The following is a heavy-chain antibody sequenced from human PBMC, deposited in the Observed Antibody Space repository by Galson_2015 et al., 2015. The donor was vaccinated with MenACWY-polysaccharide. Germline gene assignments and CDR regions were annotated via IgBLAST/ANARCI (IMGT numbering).Heavy chain of an antibody. J-gene: IGHJ4*02. V-gene: IGHV3-7*01. CDR1: GFTFSNYW. D-gene: IGHD3-16*01. Sequence: SLRLSCAASGFTFSNYWMSWVSQAPGKGLEWVASIKPDGSVKYYVDSVKGRFIISRDNAQNSLFLQMSNLRAEDTAVYYCARLFGGVTTYDYWGQGTLVTVSS. CDR3: ARLFGGVTTYDY. CDR2: IKPDGSVK.